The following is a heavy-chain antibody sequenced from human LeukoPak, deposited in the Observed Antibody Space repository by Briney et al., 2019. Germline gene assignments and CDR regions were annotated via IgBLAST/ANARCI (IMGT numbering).Heavy chain of an antibody. V-gene: IGHV1-18*01. CDR2: ISAYNGNT. J-gene: IGHJ5*02. CDR3: AKDFRAKYGWGGDGWFDP. Sequence: GASLKVSCKASGYTFTSYGISWVRQAPGQGLEWVGWISAYNGNTNYAKTLQGRVTMTTDTSTSTAYMELRSMRSDDAALYYCAKDFRAKYGWGGDGWFDPWGQGTLVTVSS. CDR1: GYTFTSYG. D-gene: IGHD3-10*01.